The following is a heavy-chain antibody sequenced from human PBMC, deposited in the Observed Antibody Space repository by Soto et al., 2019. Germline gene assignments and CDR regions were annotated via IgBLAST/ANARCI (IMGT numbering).Heavy chain of an antibody. V-gene: IGHV3-9*01. CDR1: GFTFDDYA. CDR2: ISWNSGSI. Sequence: EVQLVESGGGLVQPGRSLRLSCAASGFTFDDYAMHWVRQAPGKGLEWVSGISWNSGSIGYADSVKGRFTISRDNAKNSLYLQMNSLRAEDTALYYCAKDRYSYGHAFDIWGQGTMVTVSS. J-gene: IGHJ3*02. D-gene: IGHD5-18*01. CDR3: AKDRYSYGHAFDI.